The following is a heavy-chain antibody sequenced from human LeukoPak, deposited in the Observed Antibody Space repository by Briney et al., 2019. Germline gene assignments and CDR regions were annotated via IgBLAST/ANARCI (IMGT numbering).Heavy chain of an antibody. V-gene: IGHV3-73*01. CDR1: GFTFSGST. CDR3: SRHEALPGDY. D-gene: IGHD2-21*02. J-gene: IGHJ4*02. Sequence: PGGSLRLSCAASGFTFSGSTVHWVRQASGKGLDWVGHIRTKANNYAPAYAASVRGRFTISRDDSKNTAYLQMNSLETEDTAVYYCSRHEALPGDYWGQGTLVTVSS. CDR2: IRTKANNYAP.